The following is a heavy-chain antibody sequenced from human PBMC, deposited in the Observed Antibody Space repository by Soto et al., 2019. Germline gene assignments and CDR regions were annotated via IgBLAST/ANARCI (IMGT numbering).Heavy chain of an antibody. D-gene: IGHD1-1*01. CDR1: GYTFTTYG. V-gene: IGHV1-18*04. CDR2: ISPYNGTT. Sequence: EASVKVSCKASGYTFTTYGISWVRRAPGQGLEWMGWISPYNGTTKYAEKFQGEMTMTTDTATSTAYMDLRSLRSDDTAVYYCARDGERDTGLNFYYYLHGMDAWGQGTRVTVSS. J-gene: IGHJ6*02. CDR3: ARDGERDTGLNFYYYLHGMDA.